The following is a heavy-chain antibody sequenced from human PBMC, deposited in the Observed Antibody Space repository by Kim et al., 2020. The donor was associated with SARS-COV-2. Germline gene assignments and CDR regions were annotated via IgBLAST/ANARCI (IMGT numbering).Heavy chain of an antibody. D-gene: IGHD6-19*01. J-gene: IGHJ4*02. CDR3: ARDPRLQWLAYFDY. V-gene: IGHV1-69*01. Sequence: AQKFQGRVTITADESTSTAYMELSSLRSEDTAVYYCARDPRLQWLAYFDYWGQGTLVTVSS.